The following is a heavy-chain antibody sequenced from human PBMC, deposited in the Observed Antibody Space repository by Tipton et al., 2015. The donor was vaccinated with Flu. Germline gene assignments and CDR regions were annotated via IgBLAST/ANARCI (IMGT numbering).Heavy chain of an antibody. CDR1: GGTFSSYA. D-gene: IGHD6-25*01. V-gene: IGHV1-69*01. CDR2: ISPMFGTA. J-gene: IGHJ6*03. CDR3: ARQIYSSGELDYDYYFMDV. Sequence: QSGPEVKKPGSSVKVSCKASGGTFSSYALKWVRQAPGQGLEWMGGISPMFGTANYAQKFQGRVTMTADESTNTVYMELSSLRSDDTAVYYCARQIYSSGELDYDYYFMDVWGKGTTVTVSS.